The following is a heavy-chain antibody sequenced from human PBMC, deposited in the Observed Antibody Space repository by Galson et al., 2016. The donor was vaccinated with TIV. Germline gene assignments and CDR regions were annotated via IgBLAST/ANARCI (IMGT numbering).Heavy chain of an antibody. CDR1: GFTFSDYY. J-gene: IGHJ4*02. V-gene: IGHV3-11*06. CDR3: ARSPSSGYFLFEY. Sequence: LRLSCAVSGFTFSDYYMSWIRHTPRKGLEWLSYISTSSGYTDYADSVKGRFTISRDNAKNSVYLQMNSLRAEDTAVYYCARSPSSGYFLFEYWGQGTLVTVSS. D-gene: IGHD3-22*01. CDR2: ISTSSGYT.